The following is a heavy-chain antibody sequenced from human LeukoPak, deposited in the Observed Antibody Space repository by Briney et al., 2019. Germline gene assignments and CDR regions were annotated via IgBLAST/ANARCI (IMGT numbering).Heavy chain of an antibody. J-gene: IGHJ4*02. Sequence: SETLSLTCTVSGGSISSYYWSWIRQPPGKGLEWIGYIYYSGSTNYNPSLKSRVTISVDTSKNQFSLKLSSVTAADTAVYYCARTTGYSSGWYVHYFDYWGQGTLVTVSS. CDR1: GGSISSYY. CDR3: ARTTGYSSGWYVHYFDY. D-gene: IGHD6-19*01. CDR2: IYYSGST. V-gene: IGHV4-59*12.